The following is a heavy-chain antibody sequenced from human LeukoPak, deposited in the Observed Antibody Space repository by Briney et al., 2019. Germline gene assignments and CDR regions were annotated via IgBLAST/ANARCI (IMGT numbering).Heavy chain of an antibody. V-gene: IGHV3-48*03. D-gene: IGHD3-10*01. J-gene: IGHJ6*04. Sequence: GGSLRLSCAASGFTFSTYEMNWVRQAPGKGLEWISYITNTGTTIYYADSVRGRFTVSRGNAKNSVYLQMNSLRAEDTAVYYCSRDGTKVRGIIITYIGMDVWGKGTTVIVSS. CDR2: ITNTGTTI. CDR1: GFTFSTYE. CDR3: SRDGTKVRGIIITYIGMDV.